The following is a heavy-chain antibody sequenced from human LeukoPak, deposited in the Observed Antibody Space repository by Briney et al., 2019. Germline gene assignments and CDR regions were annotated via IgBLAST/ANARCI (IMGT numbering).Heavy chain of an antibody. Sequence: PGGSLRLSCAASGFTFSSYSMNWVRQAPGKGLEWVSSISSSSSYIYYADSVKGRFTISRDNAKNTLYLQMNSLRAEDTAVYYCAKRSGGPSPFDYWGQGTLVTVSS. J-gene: IGHJ4*02. CDR2: ISSSSSYI. D-gene: IGHD3-3*01. CDR1: GFTFSSYS. V-gene: IGHV3-21*04. CDR3: AKRSGGPSPFDY.